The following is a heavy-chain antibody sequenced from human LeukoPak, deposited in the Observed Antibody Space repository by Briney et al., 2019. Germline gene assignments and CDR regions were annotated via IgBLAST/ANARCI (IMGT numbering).Heavy chain of an antibody. V-gene: IGHV3-30*02. CDR3: ARDGTLFGFDP. J-gene: IGHJ5*02. CDR1: GFSFSRYG. D-gene: IGHD1-1*01. CDR2: ILFDGSHE. Sequence: GGSLRLSCAASGFSFSRYGMHWVRQAPGKGLEWVALILFDGSHEYYADSVRGRFTISRDNSKNTLYLQMNSLRTEDTALYYCARDGTLFGFDPWGQGTLVTVSS.